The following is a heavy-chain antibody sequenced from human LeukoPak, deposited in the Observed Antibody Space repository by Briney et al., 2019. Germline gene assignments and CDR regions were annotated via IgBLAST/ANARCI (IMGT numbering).Heavy chain of an antibody. J-gene: IGHJ4*02. Sequence: GGSLRLSCAASGFTFSSYAMSWVRQAPGKGLEWVSAISGSGGSTYYADSVKGRSTISRDNSKNTLYLQMNSLRAEDTAVYYCAKDSTLYCSSTSCYPDYWGQGTLVTVSS. CDR3: AKDSTLYCSSTSCYPDY. D-gene: IGHD2-2*01. V-gene: IGHV3-23*01. CDR1: GFTFSSYA. CDR2: ISGSGGST.